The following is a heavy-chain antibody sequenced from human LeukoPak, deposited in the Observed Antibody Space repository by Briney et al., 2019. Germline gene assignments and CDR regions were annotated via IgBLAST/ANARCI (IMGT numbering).Heavy chain of an antibody. J-gene: IGHJ5*02. Sequence: ASVKVSCKASGYTFTSYYMHWVRQAPGQGLEWMGIINPSGGSTSYAQKFQGRVTVTRDTSTSTVYMELSSLRSEDTAVYYCARDTPVVVAATLYNWFDPWGQGTLVTVSS. V-gene: IGHV1-46*01. D-gene: IGHD2-15*01. CDR3: ARDTPVVVAATLYNWFDP. CDR2: INPSGGST. CDR1: GYTFTSYY.